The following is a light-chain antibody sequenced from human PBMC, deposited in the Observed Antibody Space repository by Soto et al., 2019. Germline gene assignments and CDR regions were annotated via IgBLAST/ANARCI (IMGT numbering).Light chain of an antibody. V-gene: IGKV1-39*01. CDR1: QSISSY. Sequence: DIQMTQSPSSLSASVGDRVTLTCRASQSISSYLNWYQQKPGKAPNLLIYAASNLQSGVPSRFISSGSGTDFTLTISSLQPEDFATYYCQQSYSTPPFTFGPGTKVDIK. J-gene: IGKJ3*01. CDR3: QQSYSTPPFT. CDR2: AAS.